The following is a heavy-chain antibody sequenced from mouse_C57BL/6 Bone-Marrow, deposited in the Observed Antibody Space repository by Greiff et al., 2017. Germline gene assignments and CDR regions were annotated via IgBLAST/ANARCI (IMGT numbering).Heavy chain of an antibody. J-gene: IGHJ1*03. CDR1: GYTFTSYW. CDR2: IYPGSGST. D-gene: IGHD2-4*01. Sequence: VQLQQPGAELVKPGASVKMSCKASGYTFTSYWITWVKQRPGQGLEWIGDIYPGSGSTNYNEKFKSKATLTVDTSSSTAYMQLSSLTSEDSAVYYCARARAYDCYWYFDVWGTGTTVTVSS. V-gene: IGHV1-55*01. CDR3: ARARAYDCYWYFDV.